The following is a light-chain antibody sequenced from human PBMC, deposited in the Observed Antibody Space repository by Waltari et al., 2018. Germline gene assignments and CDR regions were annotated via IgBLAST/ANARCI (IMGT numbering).Light chain of an antibody. Sequence: DIQMTQSPSSLSASVGDRVTITCRASQSISSYLNWYQQKPGKAPKLRIYAASSLQSGVPSRLSGSGSGTDFTLTNSSLQPEGFATYYCQQSYSTPMYTFGQATKLEIK. CDR3: QQSYSTPMYT. CDR2: AAS. CDR1: QSISSY. V-gene: IGKV1-39*01. J-gene: IGKJ2*01.